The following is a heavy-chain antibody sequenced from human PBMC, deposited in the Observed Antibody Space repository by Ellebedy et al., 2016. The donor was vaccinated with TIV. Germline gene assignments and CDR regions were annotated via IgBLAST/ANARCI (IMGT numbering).Heavy chain of an antibody. Sequence: MPGGSLRLSCAVYGGSFSGYYWSWIRQPPGKGLEWIGEINHSGSTSYNPSLKSRVTISIDTSKNQFSLKLNSVTAADTAMYYCARTTVVTSASWDYWGQGTLVTVSS. V-gene: IGHV4-34*01. CDR2: INHSGST. J-gene: IGHJ4*02. D-gene: IGHD2-21*02. CDR3: ARTTVVTSASWDY. CDR1: GGSFSGYY.